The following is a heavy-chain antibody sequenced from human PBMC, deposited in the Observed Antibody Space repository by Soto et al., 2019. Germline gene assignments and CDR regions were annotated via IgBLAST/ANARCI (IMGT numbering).Heavy chain of an antibody. CDR3: ASIGGSGSYSISADAFDI. CDR2: IYYSGST. D-gene: IGHD3-10*01. J-gene: IGHJ3*02. CDR1: GGSISSYY. V-gene: IGHV4-59*01. Sequence: KTSETLSLTCTVSGGSISSYYWSWIRQPPGKGLEWIGYIYYSGSTNYNPSLKSRVTISVDTSKNQFSLKLSSVTAADTAVYYCASIGGSGSYSISADAFDIWGQGTMVTVSS.